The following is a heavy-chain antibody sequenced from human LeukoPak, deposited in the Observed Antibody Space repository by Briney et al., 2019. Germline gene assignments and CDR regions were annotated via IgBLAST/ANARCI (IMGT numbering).Heavy chain of an antibody. V-gene: IGHV3-74*01. D-gene: IGHD6-13*01. CDR3: ARDHSSWEVPSDY. CDR1: GFTFSTYW. CDR2: INTDGSSR. Sequence: GGSLRLSWAPAGFTFSTYWMHWVRQVPGKGLVWVSGINTDGSSRSYADSVKGRFTISRDNAKNTLYLQMNSLRAEDTAVYYCARDHSSWEVPSDYWGQGTLVTASS. J-gene: IGHJ4*02.